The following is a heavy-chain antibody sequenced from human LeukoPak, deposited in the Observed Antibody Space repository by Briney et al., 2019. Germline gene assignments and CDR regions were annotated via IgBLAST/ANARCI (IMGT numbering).Heavy chain of an antibody. Sequence: PSETLSLTCTVSGGSISSGSYYWSWIRQPAGKGLEWIGRIYTSGSTNYNPSLKSRVTISVDTSKNQFSLKLSSVTAADTAVYYCARTTMVRGTYYMDVWGKGTTVTVSS. D-gene: IGHD3-10*01. CDR3: ARTTMVRGTYYMDV. J-gene: IGHJ6*03. CDR2: IYTSGST. CDR1: GGSISSGSYY. V-gene: IGHV4-61*02.